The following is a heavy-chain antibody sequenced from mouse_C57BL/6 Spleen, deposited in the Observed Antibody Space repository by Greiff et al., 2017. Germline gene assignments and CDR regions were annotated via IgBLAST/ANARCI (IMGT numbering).Heavy chain of an antibody. J-gene: IGHJ3*01. CDR1: GFTFSDYG. V-gene: IGHV5-17*01. Sequence: EVKLVQSGGGLVKPGGSLKLSCAASGFTFSDYGMHWVRQAPEKGLEWVAYISRGSSTIYYADTVKGRFTISRDNAKNTLFLQMTRLRSEDTAMYYCARSLYGSRFAYWGQGTLVTVSA. D-gene: IGHD1-1*01. CDR2: ISRGSSTI. CDR3: ARSLYGSRFAY.